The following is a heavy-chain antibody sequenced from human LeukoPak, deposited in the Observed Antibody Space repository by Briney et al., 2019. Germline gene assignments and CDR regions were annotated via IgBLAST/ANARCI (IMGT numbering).Heavy chain of an antibody. CDR3: ARAYSGSYYHFDY. V-gene: IGHV4-59*01. CDR1: GGSISSYY. Sequence: SETLSLTCTVSGGSISSYYWNWIRQPPGKGLEWIGYIYYSGGINYNPSLKSRVTISVDTSQNHFSLKLSSVTAADTAVYYCARAYSGSYYHFDYWGQGSLVTVSS. CDR2: IYYSGGI. D-gene: IGHD1-26*01. J-gene: IGHJ4*02.